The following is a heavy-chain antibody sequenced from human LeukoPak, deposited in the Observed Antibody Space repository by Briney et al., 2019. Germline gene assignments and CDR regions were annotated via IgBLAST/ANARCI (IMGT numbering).Heavy chain of an antibody. CDR1: GGSISSYY. J-gene: IGHJ5*02. D-gene: IGHD3-10*01. CDR3: ARDLEGNYGPGFDP. CDR2: IYYSGST. V-gene: IGHV4-59*01. Sequence: PSETLSLTCTVSGGSISSYYWSWIRQPPGKGLEWIGYIYYSGSTNYNPSLKSRVTISVDTSKNQFSLKLTSVTAADTAVYYCARDLEGNYGPGFDPWGQGTLVTVSS.